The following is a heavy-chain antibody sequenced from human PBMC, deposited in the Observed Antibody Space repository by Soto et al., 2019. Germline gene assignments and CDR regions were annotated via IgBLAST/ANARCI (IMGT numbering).Heavy chain of an antibody. J-gene: IGHJ2*01. CDR3: ARERRWTMVRGGPLDVDL. V-gene: IGHV3-30-3*01. CDR2: ISYDGSNK. Sequence: QVQLVESGGGVVQPGRSLRLSCAASGFTFSSYAMHWVRQAPGKGLEWVAVISYDGSNKYYADSVKGRFTISRDNSKNTLYLQMNSLRAEDTAVYYGARERRWTMVRGGPLDVDLWGRGTLVTVSS. CDR1: GFTFSSYA. D-gene: IGHD3-10*01.